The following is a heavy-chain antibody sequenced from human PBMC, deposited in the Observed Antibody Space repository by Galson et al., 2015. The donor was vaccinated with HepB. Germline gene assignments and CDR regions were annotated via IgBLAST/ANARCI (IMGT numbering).Heavy chain of an antibody. CDR3: ARAEGSGYYYVGY. V-gene: IGHV5-51*01. CDR2: IYPGDSDT. Sequence: QSGAEVKKPGESLKISCKGSGYSFTDYWIGWERQMPGKGLEWMGIIYPGDSDTRYSPSFQGQVTISADESISTAYLQISSLKAEDTAVYYCARAEGSGYYYVGYWGQGTLVTVSS. CDR1: GYSFTDYW. J-gene: IGHJ4*02. D-gene: IGHD3-22*01.